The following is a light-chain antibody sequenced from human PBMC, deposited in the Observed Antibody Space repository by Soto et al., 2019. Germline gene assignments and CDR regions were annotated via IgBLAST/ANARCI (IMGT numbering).Light chain of an antibody. Sequence: EIVLTQSPGTLSLSPGERATLSCRASQSVSSSYLAWYQQKPGQAPRLLIYAASSRATGIPDRFSGSGSGTDFTLTISRLEPEDFAVDYCLQYGSLRTFGPGTKVDIK. CDR3: LQYGSLRT. CDR1: QSVSSSY. J-gene: IGKJ3*01. V-gene: IGKV3-20*01. CDR2: AAS.